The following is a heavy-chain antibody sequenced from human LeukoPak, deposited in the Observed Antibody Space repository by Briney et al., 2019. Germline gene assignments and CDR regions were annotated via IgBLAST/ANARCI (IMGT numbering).Heavy chain of an antibody. D-gene: IGHD3-10*01. Sequence: KSGGSLRLSCAASGFTFSSYSMNWVRQAPGRGLEWVSSISSSSSYIYYADSVKGRFTISRDNAKNSLYLQTNSLRAEDTAVYYCARDSGELSYYYYYGMDVWGQGTTVTVSS. J-gene: IGHJ6*02. V-gene: IGHV3-21*01. CDR2: ISSSSSYI. CDR1: GFTFSSYS. CDR3: ARDSGELSYYYYYGMDV.